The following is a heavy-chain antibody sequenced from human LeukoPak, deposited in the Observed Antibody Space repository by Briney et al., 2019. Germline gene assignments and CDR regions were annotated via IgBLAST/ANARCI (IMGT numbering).Heavy chain of an antibody. J-gene: IGHJ4*02. Sequence: SETLSLTCTVSGGSIGSYYWSWIRQPPGKGLEWIGYIYYSGSTNYNPSLKSRVTISVDTSKNQFSLKLSSVTAADTAVYYCARNSYYYDGSGYRGATYYFDYWGQGTLVTVSS. CDR3: ARNSYYYDGSGYRGATYYFDY. CDR1: GGSIGSYY. V-gene: IGHV4-59*08. CDR2: IYYSGST. D-gene: IGHD3-22*01.